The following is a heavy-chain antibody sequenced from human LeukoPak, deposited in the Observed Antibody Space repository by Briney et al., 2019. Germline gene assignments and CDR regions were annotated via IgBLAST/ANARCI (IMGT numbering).Heavy chain of an antibody. Sequence: PGGSLRLSCAASGFAFDNYGMSWVRQVPGKGLEWVSGTNWNGGRTDYADSVKGRFTISRDNAKKSLYLQMDSLRAEDTAFYHCARGAIYFDSAATNWYDPWGQGTLVTVSS. CDR3: ARGAIYFDSAATNWYDP. CDR2: TNWNGGRT. D-gene: IGHD3-22*01. V-gene: IGHV3-20*01. CDR1: GFAFDNYG. J-gene: IGHJ5*02.